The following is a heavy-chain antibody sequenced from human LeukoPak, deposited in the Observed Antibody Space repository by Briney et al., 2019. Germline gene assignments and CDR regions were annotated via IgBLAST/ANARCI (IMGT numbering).Heavy chain of an antibody. V-gene: IGHV3-53*01. CDR1: GFTLSTYY. D-gene: IGHD3-3*02. CDR3: ARVGDHFHWNLDL. J-gene: IGHJ2*01. CDR2: IYSGATT. Sequence: GGSLRLSCAASGFTLSTYYMNWVRQAPGKGLEWVSIIYSGATTYYADSVKGRFTISRDASKNTVSLQMNSLRADDTAVYFCARVGDHFHWNLDLWGRGTLVTVSS.